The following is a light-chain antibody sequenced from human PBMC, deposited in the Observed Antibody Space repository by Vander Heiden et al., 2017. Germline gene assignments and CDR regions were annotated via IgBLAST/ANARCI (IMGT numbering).Light chain of an antibody. V-gene: IGKV1-39*01. CDR3: QQRHSTVRT. CDR2: AAS. J-gene: IGKJ1*01. CDR1: ASISTN. Sequence: DIRMTQSPSSLSASVGDTVTITCRASASISTNLNWYQQKPGKAPKIVIYAASTLQTGVPSRFTGSGSGTEVTRAINSRQPDDVATYYCQQRHSTVRTFGQGTKVE.